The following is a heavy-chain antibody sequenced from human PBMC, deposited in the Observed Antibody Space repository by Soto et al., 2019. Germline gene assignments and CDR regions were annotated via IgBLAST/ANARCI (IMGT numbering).Heavy chain of an antibody. J-gene: IGHJ4*02. CDR2: IYYSGST. D-gene: IGHD4-17*01. V-gene: IGHV4-59*01. CDR1: GGSISSYY. Sequence: SETLSLTCTVSGGSISSYYWSWIRQPPGKGLEWIGYIYYSGSTNYNPSLTSRVTISVDTSKNQFSLKLSSVTAADTAVYYCARGGLGYGDYVDWGQVTLVAVSS. CDR3: ARGGLGYGDYVD.